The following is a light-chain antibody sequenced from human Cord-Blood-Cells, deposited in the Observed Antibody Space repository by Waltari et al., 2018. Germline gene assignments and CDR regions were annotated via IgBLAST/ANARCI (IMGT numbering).Light chain of an antibody. Sequence: EIVLTQSPATLSLSPGERATLSCRASQSVSSYLAWYQQKPGQAPRLLIYDASNRVTGIPARFSGCGSGTDFTLTISSLEPEDFAVYYCQQRSNWAITFGQGTRLEIK. CDR3: QQRSNWAIT. J-gene: IGKJ5*01. V-gene: IGKV3-11*01. CDR2: DAS. CDR1: QSVSSY.